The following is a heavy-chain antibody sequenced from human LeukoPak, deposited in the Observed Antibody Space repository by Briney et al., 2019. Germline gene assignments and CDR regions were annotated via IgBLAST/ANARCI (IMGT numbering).Heavy chain of an antibody. CDR1: GYTFTSYY. J-gene: IGHJ6*02. V-gene: IGHV1-46*01. CDR3: ARDPVDTAMVDYCGMDV. Sequence: ASVKVSCKASGYTFTSYYMHWVRQAPGQGLEWMGIINPSGGSTSYAQKFQGRVTMTRDTSTSTVYMELSSLRSEDTAVYYCARDPVDTAMVDYCGMDVWGQGTTVTVSS. CDR2: INPSGGST. D-gene: IGHD5-18*01.